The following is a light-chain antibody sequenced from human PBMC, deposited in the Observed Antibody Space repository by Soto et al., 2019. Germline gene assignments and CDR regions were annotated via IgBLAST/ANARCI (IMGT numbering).Light chain of an antibody. CDR2: DAS. CDR1: QSVSSY. CDR3: QQRSKWPRT. Sequence: EIVLTQSPVTLSLSPGERATLSCRASQSVSSYLAWYQQKPGQAPRLLIYDASNRATGIPARFSGSGSGTDFTLTISSLEPEDFAVYYCQQRSKWPRTFGQGTTVEIK. V-gene: IGKV3-11*01. J-gene: IGKJ1*01.